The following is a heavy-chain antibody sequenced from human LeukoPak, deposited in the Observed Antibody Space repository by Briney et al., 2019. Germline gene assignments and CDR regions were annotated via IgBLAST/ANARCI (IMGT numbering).Heavy chain of an antibody. CDR2: IYYSGST. V-gene: IGHV4-39*07. J-gene: IGHJ4*02. CDR1: GGSISSSSYY. CDR3: ARLKVRAFGY. D-gene: IGHD3-10*01. Sequence: PSQTLSLTCTVSGGSISSSSYYWGWIRQPPGKGLEWIGSIYYSGSTYYNPSLKSRVTISVDTSKNQFSLKLSAVTAADTAVYYCARLKVRAFGYWGQGTLVTVSS.